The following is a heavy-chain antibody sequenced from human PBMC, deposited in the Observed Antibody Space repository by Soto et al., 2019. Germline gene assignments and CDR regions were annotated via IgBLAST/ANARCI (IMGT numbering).Heavy chain of an antibody. D-gene: IGHD1-26*01. J-gene: IGHJ5*02. Sequence: QVPLVQSGAEVKKPGASVKVSCKASGYTFTSYGISWVRQAPGQGLEWMGWISAYNGNTNYPQKLQGTVTMTTDTATSTAYIELRSLRTVDTAVYYCARYLALYSGSYLCCDLWGQGTLVTVS. V-gene: IGHV1-18*01. CDR3: ARYLALYSGSYLCCDL. CDR1: GYTFTSYG. CDR2: ISAYNGNT.